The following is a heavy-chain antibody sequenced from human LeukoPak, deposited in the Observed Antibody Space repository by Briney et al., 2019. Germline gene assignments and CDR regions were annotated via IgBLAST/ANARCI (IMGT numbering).Heavy chain of an antibody. J-gene: IGHJ4*02. V-gene: IGHV1-24*01. CDR2: FDPEDGET. CDR1: GYTLTELS. Sequence: ASVKVSCTVSGYTLTELSMHWVRQAPGKGLEWMGGFDPEDGETIYAQKFQGRVTMIEDTSTDTAYMELSSLRSEDTAVYYCATGTFLVGATVADYWGQGTLVTVSS. D-gene: IGHD1-26*01. CDR3: ATGTFLVGATVADY.